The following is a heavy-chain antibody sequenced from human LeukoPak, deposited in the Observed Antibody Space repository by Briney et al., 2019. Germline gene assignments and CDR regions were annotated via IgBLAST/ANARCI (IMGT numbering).Heavy chain of an antibody. CDR3: ARDPITIFGVVMN. Sequence: PSETLSLTCTVSGYSISSGYYWGWIRQPPGKGLEWIGSIYHSGSTYYNPSLKGRVTISVDTSKNQFSLKLSSVTAADTAVYYCARDPITIFGVVMNWGQGTLVTVSS. J-gene: IGHJ4*02. V-gene: IGHV4-38-2*02. CDR2: IYHSGST. CDR1: GYSISSGYY. D-gene: IGHD3-3*01.